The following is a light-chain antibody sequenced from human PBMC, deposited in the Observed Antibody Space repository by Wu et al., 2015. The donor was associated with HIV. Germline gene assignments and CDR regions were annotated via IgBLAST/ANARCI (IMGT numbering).Light chain of an antibody. CDR1: RSVNSNY. V-gene: IGKV3-20*01. CDR3: QQSGGSPLT. J-gene: IGKJ4*01. CDR2: AAS. Sequence: ETVLTQSPGTLSLSPGERATLSCRASRSVNSNYLAWFQQKPGQSPRLLISAASKRATGIPDRFSGSGSGTDFTLTISRLEPEDFAVYYCQQSGGSPLTFGGGTKVEIK.